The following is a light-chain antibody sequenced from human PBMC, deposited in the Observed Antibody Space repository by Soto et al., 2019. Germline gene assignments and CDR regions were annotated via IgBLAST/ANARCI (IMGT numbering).Light chain of an antibody. V-gene: IGKV1-5*03. CDR1: QTSSSW. Sequence: DIQMTQSPSTLSGSVGDRVTITCRASQTSSSWLAWYQQKPGKAPKLLSYKASTLKSGVPSRFSGSGSGTEFTLTISSLQPDDFATYYCQQYNSYSWTFGQGTKV. J-gene: IGKJ1*01. CDR3: QQYNSYSWT. CDR2: KAS.